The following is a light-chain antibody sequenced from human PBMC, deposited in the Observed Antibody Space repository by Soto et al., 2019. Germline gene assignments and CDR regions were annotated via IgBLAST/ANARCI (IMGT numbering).Light chain of an antibody. CDR2: GTS. CDR1: QGIGTE. V-gene: IGKV1-6*01. Sequence: AIQMTQSPSSLSASVGDRLTITCRASQGIGTELGWYQQRPGKAPRLLIYGTSTLQHGVPSRFSGSGSDTDFTLIISSLQPEDFATYYCLQDSTYPRTFGQGTKVEIK. J-gene: IGKJ1*01. CDR3: LQDSTYPRT.